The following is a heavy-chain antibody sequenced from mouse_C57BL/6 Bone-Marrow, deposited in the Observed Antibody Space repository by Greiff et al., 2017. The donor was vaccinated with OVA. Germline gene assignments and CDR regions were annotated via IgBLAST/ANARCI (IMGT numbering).Heavy chain of an antibody. CDR2: ISSGGSYT. CDR1: GFTFSSYG. D-gene: IGHD1-1*01. V-gene: IGHV5-6*01. J-gene: IGHJ3*01. Sequence: EVNVVESGGDLVKPGGSLKLSCAASGFTFSSYGMSWVRQTPDKRLEWVATISSGGSYTYYPDSVKGRFTISRDNAKNTLYLQMSSLKSEDTAMYYCARQGLLRTFAYWGQGTLVTVSA. CDR3: ARQGLLRTFAY.